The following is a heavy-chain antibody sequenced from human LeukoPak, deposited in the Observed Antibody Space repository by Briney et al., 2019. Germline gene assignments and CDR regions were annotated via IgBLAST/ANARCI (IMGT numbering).Heavy chain of an antibody. D-gene: IGHD6-19*01. V-gene: IGHV3-48*01. J-gene: IGHJ3*02. Sequence: GGSLRLSCAASGFTFSSHSMNWVRQAPGKGLEWLSYITSSSNLIYYADSVKGRFTISRDNSKNTLYLQMSSLRAEDTAVYYCARAPIRIPVASKEAFDIWGQGTMVTVSS. CDR2: ITSSSNLI. CDR1: GFTFSSHS. CDR3: ARAPIRIPVASKEAFDI.